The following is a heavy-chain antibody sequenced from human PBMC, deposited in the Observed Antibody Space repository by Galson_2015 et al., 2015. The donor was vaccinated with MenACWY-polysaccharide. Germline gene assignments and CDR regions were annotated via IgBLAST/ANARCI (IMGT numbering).Heavy chain of an antibody. CDR1: GFSFSANG. Sequence: SLRLSCAASGFSFSANGMSWVRQAPGRGLEWVSGSGSGGGLYYADSVKGRFTVSRDNSKNTLYSQMNNLRAEDTAVYYCAKVGPRSSWTMGIDYWGQGTLVTVSS. J-gene: IGHJ4*02. D-gene: IGHD6-13*01. CDR3: AKVGPRSSWTMGIDY. CDR2: SGSGGGL. V-gene: IGHV3-23*01.